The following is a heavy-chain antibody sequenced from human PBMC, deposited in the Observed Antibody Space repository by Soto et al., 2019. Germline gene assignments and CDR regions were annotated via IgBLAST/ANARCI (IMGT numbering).Heavy chain of an antibody. J-gene: IGHJ4*02. Sequence: PSETLSLTCAVSGGSISSGGYSWSWIRQPPGKGLEWIGYIYHSGSTYYNPSLKSRVTISVDGSKNQFSLKLSSVTAADTAVYYCARGDYYGSGSHHFDYWGQGTLVTVSS. CDR1: GGSISSGGYS. D-gene: IGHD3-10*01. V-gene: IGHV4-30-2*01. CDR2: IYHSGST. CDR3: ARGDYYGSGSHHFDY.